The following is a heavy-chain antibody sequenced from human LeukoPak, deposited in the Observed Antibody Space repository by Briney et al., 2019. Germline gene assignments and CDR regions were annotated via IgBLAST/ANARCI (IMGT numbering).Heavy chain of an antibody. CDR1: GGSVSSFH. D-gene: IGHD1-1*01. V-gene: IGHV4-4*07. CDR3: ARSRPASGSIDY. CDR2: IHTNGDI. Sequence: SETLSLTCTVSGGSVSSFHWYWIRQPAGKGLQWIGRIHTNGDIKYNPSLKSRVSVSVDRSKNQFSLRLYSVTAADTAVYYCARSRPASGSIDYWGQGTLLTASS. J-gene: IGHJ4*02.